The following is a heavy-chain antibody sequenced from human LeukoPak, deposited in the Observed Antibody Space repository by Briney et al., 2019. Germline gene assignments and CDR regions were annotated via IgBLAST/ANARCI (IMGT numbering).Heavy chain of an antibody. V-gene: IGHV3-23*01. J-gene: IGHJ6*02. CDR3: ARGDCSSSSCSGFYGMDV. CDR1: VVTLSSYV. Sequence: VGSLRLSCEASVVTLSSYVMGWVCQAPGKGLEWVSLISAGGGSTYYADSVKGRFTVSRDNSKNTLYMELNSLRAEDTAVYYCARGDCSSSSCSGFYGMDVWGQGTTVTVSS. CDR2: ISAGGGST. D-gene: IGHD2-2*01.